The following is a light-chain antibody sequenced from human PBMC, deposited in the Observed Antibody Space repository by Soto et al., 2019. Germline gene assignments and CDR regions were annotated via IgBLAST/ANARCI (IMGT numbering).Light chain of an antibody. CDR1: SSVIGGYKY. CDR2: EVS. CDR3: SSYTSSGTLVV. J-gene: IGLJ2*01. V-gene: IGLV2-14*01. Sequence: QSALTQPASVSGSPGQSITISCTGTSSVIGGYKYVSWYQQHPGKAPKLMIFEVSNRPSGVSNRFSGSKSGNTASLTISGLQADDEADYYCSSYTSSGTLVVFGGGPKLTVL.